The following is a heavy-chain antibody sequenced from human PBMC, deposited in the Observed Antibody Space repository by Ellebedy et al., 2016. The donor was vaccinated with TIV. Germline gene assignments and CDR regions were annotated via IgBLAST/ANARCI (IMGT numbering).Heavy chain of an antibody. CDR2: INPSGGST. CDR1: GYTFTSYY. CDR3: ARSRPIYCSGGSCYSSFDY. V-gene: IGHV1-46*01. Sequence: ASVKVSCKASGYTFTSYYMHWVRQAPGQGLEWMGIINPSGGSTSYAQKFQGRVTMTRDTSTSTVYMELSSLRSEDTAVYYCARSRPIYCSGGSCYSSFDYWGQGTLVTVSS. J-gene: IGHJ4*02. D-gene: IGHD2-15*01.